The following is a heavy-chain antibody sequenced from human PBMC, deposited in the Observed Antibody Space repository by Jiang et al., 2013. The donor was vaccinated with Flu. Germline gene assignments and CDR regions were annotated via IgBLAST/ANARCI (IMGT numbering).Heavy chain of an antibody. CDR1: VSSNSAA. V-gene: IGHV6-1*01. CDR3: AREDHIVVVPAAIDYYYYGMDV. D-gene: IGHD2-2*01. Sequence: VSSNSAAWNWIRQSPSRGLEWLGRTYYRSKWYNDYAVSVKSRITINPDTSKNQFSLQLNSVTPEDTAVYYCAREDHIVVVPAAIDYYYYGMDVWGQGTTVTVSS. J-gene: IGHJ6*02. CDR2: TYYRSKWYN.